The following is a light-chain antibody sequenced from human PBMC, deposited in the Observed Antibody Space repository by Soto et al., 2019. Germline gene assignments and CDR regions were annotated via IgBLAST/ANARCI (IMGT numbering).Light chain of an antibody. Sequence: EIVLTQSPATLSLSPGERATLSCRASQSVSSYLAWYQQKPGQAPRLLIYDASNRATGIPARFSGWGSGTAVTLTISSLERQDFAVYAFQQRNNWATEVEFTFGPGTKVDIK. CDR3: QQRNNWATEVEFT. CDR2: DAS. J-gene: IGKJ3*01. CDR1: QSVSSY. V-gene: IGKV3-11*01.